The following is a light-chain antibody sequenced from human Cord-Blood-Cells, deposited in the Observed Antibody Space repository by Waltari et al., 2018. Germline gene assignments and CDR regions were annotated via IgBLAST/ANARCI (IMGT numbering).Light chain of an antibody. J-gene: IGKJ3*01. Sequence: EIVLTQSPGTLSLSPGDRATLSCRASQSVSSSYLAWYQQKPGQAHRLLIYGASSRATGIPDMFSGSGSGTDFTLTISRLEPEDFAVYYCQQYGSSRFTFGPGTKVDIK. V-gene: IGKV3-20*01. CDR3: QQYGSSRFT. CDR1: QSVSSSY. CDR2: GAS.